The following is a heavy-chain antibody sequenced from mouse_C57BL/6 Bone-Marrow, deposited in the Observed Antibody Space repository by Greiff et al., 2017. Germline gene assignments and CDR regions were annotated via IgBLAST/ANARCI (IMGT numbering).Heavy chain of an antibody. V-gene: IGHV7-3*01. Sequence: EVKLMESGGGLVQPGGSLSLSCAASGFTFTDYYMSWVRQPPGKALEWLGFIRNKATGYTSEYRASVKGRFTISRDNSQGILYLQMNALRADDSATSYCARFYAMGYWGQGTSVTVSS. J-gene: IGHJ4*01. CDR3: ARFYAMGY. CDR2: IRNKATGYTS. CDR1: GFTFTDYY.